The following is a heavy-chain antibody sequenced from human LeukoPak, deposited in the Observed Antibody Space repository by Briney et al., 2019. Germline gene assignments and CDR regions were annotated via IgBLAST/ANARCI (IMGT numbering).Heavy chain of an antibody. V-gene: IGHV4-4*07. D-gene: IGHD6-13*01. J-gene: IGHJ6*03. CDR1: GGSISSYY. Sequence: SETLSLTCTVSGGSISSYYWSWIRQPAGKGLEWIGRIHTSGSTNYNPSLKSRVTMSVDTSKNQFSLKLSSVTAADTAVYYCARETGYSSSWWVEYYYYMDVWGKGTTVTVSS. CDR3: ARETGYSSSWWVEYYYYMDV. CDR2: IHTSGST.